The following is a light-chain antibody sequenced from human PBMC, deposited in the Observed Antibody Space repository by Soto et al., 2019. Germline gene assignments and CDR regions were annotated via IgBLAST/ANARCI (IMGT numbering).Light chain of an antibody. CDR3: QHYNSYSEA. CDR1: QTISSW. Sequence: DIQMTQSPSTLSGSVGDRVTITCRASQTISSWLAWYQQKPGKAPKLLIYKASTLKSGFPSRFSGSGSGTEFTLTISSLQPDDFETYYCQHYNSYSEAVGQGTKVDTK. V-gene: IGKV1-5*03. CDR2: KAS. J-gene: IGKJ1*01.